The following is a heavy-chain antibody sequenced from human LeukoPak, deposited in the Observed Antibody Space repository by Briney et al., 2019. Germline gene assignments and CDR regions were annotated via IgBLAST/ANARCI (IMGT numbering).Heavy chain of an antibody. CDR2: IRYDGSNK. CDR1: GFTFSSYG. Sequence: GGSLRLSCAASGFTFSSYGMHWVRQAPGKGLEWVAFIRYDGSNKYYADSVKGRFTISRDNSKNTPYLQMNSLRAEDTAVYYCAKDRRAGYYYYYYMDVWGKGTTVTVSS. D-gene: IGHD6-19*01. V-gene: IGHV3-30*02. J-gene: IGHJ6*03. CDR3: AKDRRAGYYYYYYMDV.